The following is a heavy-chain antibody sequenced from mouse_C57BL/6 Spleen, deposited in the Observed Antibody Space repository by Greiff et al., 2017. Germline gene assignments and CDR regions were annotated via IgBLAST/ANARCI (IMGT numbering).Heavy chain of an antibody. J-gene: IGHJ4*01. Sequence: QVQLKESGAELVKPGASVKISCKASGYAFSSYWMNWVKQRPGKGLEWIGQIYPGDGDTNYNGKFKGKATLTADKSSSTAYMQLSSLTSEDSAVYFCARSVYYGNYDYAMDYWSQGTSGTVSS. V-gene: IGHV1-80*01. CDR3: ARSVYYGNYDYAMDY. CDR1: GYAFSSYW. CDR2: IYPGDGDT. D-gene: IGHD2-1*01.